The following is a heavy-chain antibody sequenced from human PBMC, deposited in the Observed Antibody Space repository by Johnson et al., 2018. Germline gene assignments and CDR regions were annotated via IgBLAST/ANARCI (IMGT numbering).Heavy chain of an antibody. CDR2: ISGDGSST. Sequence: VQLQESGGGLVQXGGSXRLXCAASGFTFNIYWMHWVRQTPGKGLVWVSRISGDGSSTDYADSVKGRFTISRDNAKNTVYLEINSLSAEDTAVYHCAAGGGLDVWGQGTTVTVSS. CDR1: GFTFNIYW. J-gene: IGHJ6*02. CDR3: AAGGGLDV. D-gene: IGHD3-16*01. V-gene: IGHV3-74*01.